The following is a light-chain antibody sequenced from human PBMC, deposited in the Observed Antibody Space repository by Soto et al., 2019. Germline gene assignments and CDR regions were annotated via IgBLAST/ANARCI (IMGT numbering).Light chain of an antibody. Sequence: EIVLTQSPYTLSLSPGERATLSCRASQSVSTYLAWFQQKPGQAPRLLIYDASNRATGIPARFSGSGSGTDFTLTISSLEPEDFAVYYCQQRGNWPPITFGQGTRLEIK. V-gene: IGKV3-11*01. CDR1: QSVSTY. J-gene: IGKJ5*01. CDR3: QQRGNWPPIT. CDR2: DAS.